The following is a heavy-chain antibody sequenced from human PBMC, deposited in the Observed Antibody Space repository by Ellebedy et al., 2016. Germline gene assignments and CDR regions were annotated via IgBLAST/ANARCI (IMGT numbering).Heavy chain of an antibody. CDR1: GFTFNSYW. CDR3: ASLGGRQRYSD. CDR2: IKQDGSKK. Sequence: GGSLRRSCAASGFTFNSYWMSWVRQAPGKGLEWVANIKQDGSKKYHVDSVRGRFTISRDNARNSLYLQMNSLRAEDTAVYYCASLGGRQRYSDWGQGTLVTVST. J-gene: IGHJ4*02. V-gene: IGHV3-7*01. D-gene: IGHD6-6*01.